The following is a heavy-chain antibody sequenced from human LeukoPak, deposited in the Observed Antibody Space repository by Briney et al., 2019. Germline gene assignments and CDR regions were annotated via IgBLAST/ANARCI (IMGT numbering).Heavy chain of an antibody. CDR1: GFALTDAR. D-gene: IGHD1-1*01. J-gene: IGHJ4*02. CDR3: TTANWAFDY. Sequence: PGGSLRLSCAASGFALTDARMSWVRQAPGKGLEWVGRIKSKTDGGTTDYAAPVKGRFTISRDDSKNTLYLQMNSLKTEDTAVYYCTTANWAFDYWGQGTLVTVSS. CDR2: IKSKTDGGTT. V-gene: IGHV3-15*01.